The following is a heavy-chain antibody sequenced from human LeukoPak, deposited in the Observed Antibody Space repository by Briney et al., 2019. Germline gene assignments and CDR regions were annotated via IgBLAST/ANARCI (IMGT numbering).Heavy chain of an antibody. CDR1: GFTFSSYA. CDR2: ISGSGGST. Sequence: GGSLRLSCAASGFTFSSYAMSWVRQAPGKGLEWVSAISGSGGSTYYADSVKGRFTISRDNSKNTLYLQMNSLRAEDTAVYYCAKGLAFYYDTPSYFQHWGQGTLVTVSS. D-gene: IGHD3-22*01. CDR3: AKGLAFYYDTPSYFQH. V-gene: IGHV3-23*01. J-gene: IGHJ1*01.